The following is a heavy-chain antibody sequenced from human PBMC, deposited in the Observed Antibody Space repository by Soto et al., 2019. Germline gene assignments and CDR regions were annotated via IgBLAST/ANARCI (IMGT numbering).Heavy chain of an antibody. V-gene: IGHV1-18*01. Sequence: ASVKVSCKASGYTFTSYGISWVRQAPGQGLEWMGWISAYNGNTNYAQKLQGRVTMTTDTSTSTAYMELRSLRSEDTAVYYCARGRIAAAGTYGKNYYYYGMDVWGQGTTVTVSS. D-gene: IGHD6-13*01. CDR3: ARGRIAAAGTYGKNYYYYGMDV. CDR2: ISAYNGNT. CDR1: GYTFTSYG. J-gene: IGHJ6*02.